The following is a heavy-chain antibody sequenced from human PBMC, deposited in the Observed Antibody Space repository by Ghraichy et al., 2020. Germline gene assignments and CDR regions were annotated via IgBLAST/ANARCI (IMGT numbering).Heavy chain of an antibody. J-gene: IGHJ6*02. CDR2: MNPNSGNT. Sequence: ASVKVSCKASGYTFTSYDINWVRQATGQGLEWMGWMNPNSGNTGYAQKFQGRVTITRNTSISTAYMELSSLRSEDTAVYYCARGSPPAYCSGGSCYPRDYYGMDVWGQGTTVTVSS. CDR1: GYTFTSYD. D-gene: IGHD2-15*01. CDR3: ARGSPPAYCSGGSCYPRDYYGMDV. V-gene: IGHV1-8*03.